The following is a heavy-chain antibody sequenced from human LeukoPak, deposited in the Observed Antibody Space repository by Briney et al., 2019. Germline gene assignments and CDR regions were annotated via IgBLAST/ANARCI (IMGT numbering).Heavy chain of an antibody. CDR1: GFTFSSYS. V-gene: IGHV3-21*01. CDR2: ISSSSSYI. J-gene: IGHJ4*02. D-gene: IGHD3-22*01. CDR3: ARDTRLSDSSGYPFDY. Sequence: GGSLRLSCAASGFTFSSYSMNWVRQAPGKGLEWVSSISSSSSYIYYTDSVKGRFTASRDNAKNSLYLQMNSLRAEDTAVYYCARDTRLSDSSGYPFDYWGQGTLVTVSS.